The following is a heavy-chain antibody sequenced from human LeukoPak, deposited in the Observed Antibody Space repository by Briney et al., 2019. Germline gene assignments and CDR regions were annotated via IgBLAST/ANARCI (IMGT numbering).Heavy chain of an antibody. J-gene: IGHJ3*01. CDR3: ARHVAYIPRRQGAFDV. D-gene: IGHD3-16*01. CDR1: DVSISTKSYY. CDR2: VYYTGST. V-gene: IGHV4-39*01. Sequence: PSETLSLTCAVSDVSISTKSYYWGWVRQPPGKGLEWIGKVYYTGSTDYTLSFKSRVTISVDMSTTQFSLDLTSVTAADTAVYYCARHVAYIPRRQGAFDVWGQGTTVYVSS.